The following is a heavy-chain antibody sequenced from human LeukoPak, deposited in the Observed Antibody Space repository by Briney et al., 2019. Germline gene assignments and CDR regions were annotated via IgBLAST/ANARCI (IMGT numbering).Heavy chain of an antibody. CDR1: GFTFSRHC. CDR2: ISNDGSRR. J-gene: IGHJ4*02. D-gene: IGHD3-3*01. CDR3: ARDRAWNYFDY. Sequence: GGSLRLSCAPSGFTFSRHCMHWVRQAPGKGLEWVAIISNDGSRRYYAHSVEGRFTISRDNSKNTLYLQMDSLRAEDTAVYYCARDRAWNYFDYWGQGTLVTVSS. V-gene: IGHV3-30*03.